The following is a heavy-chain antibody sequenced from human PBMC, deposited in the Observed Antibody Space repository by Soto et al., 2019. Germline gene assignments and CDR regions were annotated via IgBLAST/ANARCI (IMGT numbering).Heavy chain of an antibody. D-gene: IGHD4-17*01. CDR2: ISSNSDYK. J-gene: IGHJ5*02. CDR1: GFTFSAYT. Sequence: GGSLRVSCAASGFTFSAYTMNWVRRAPGRGLEWVSSISSNSDYKYYADSLKGRFTISRDNAKNSLYLQMNGLRAEDTAVYYCARTAVTTTRWFDPWGHGTLVTVSS. CDR3: ARTAVTTTRWFDP. V-gene: IGHV3-21*01.